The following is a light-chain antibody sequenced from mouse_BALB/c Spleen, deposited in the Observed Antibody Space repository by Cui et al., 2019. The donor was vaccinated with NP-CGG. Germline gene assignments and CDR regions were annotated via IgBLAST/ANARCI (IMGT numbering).Light chain of an antibody. CDR3: ALWYSNHWV. Sequence: QGVVTEENALTTSPGETCTLTCRSSTGAVTTSNYANWVQEKPDHLFTGLIGGTNNRAPGVPARFSGSLIGDKASLTISGAQTEDEAIYFCALWYSNHWVFGGGTKLTVL. J-gene: IGLJ1*01. CDR1: TGAVTTSNY. V-gene: IGLV1*01. CDR2: GTN.